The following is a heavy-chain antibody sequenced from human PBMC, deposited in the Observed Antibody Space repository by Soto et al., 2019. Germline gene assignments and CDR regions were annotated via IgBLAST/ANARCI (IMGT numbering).Heavy chain of an antibody. D-gene: IGHD3-22*01. V-gene: IGHV4-31*03. CDR2: IYYSGST. CDR1: GGSISSGGYY. CDR3: ARVTYYYDSSGYNFDY. Sequence: SETLSLTCTVSGGSISSGGYYWSWIRQHPGKGLEWIGYIYYSGSTYYNPSLKSRVTISVDTSKNQFSLKLSSVTAADTAVYYCARVTYYYDSSGYNFDYWGQGTLVTVSS. J-gene: IGHJ4*02.